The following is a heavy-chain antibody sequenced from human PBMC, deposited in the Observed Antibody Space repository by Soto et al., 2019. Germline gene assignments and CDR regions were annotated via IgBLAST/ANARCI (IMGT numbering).Heavy chain of an antibody. CDR2: ISYDGSNK. J-gene: IGHJ4*02. Sequence: GGSLRLSCAASGFTFSSYAMHWVRQAPGKGLEWVAVISYDGSNKYYADSVKGRFTISRDNSKNTLYLQMNSLRAEDTAVYYCARDSFYYVSSGYKDYWGQGSLVTVSS. CDR3: ARDSFYYVSSGYKDY. D-gene: IGHD3-22*01. CDR1: GFTFSSYA. V-gene: IGHV3-30-3*01.